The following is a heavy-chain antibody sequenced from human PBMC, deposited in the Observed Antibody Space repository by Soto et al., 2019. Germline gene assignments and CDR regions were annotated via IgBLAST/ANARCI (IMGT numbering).Heavy chain of an antibody. CDR2: INPSGGST. Sequence: ASVKVSCKASGYTFTSYYMHWVRQAPGQGLEWMGIINPSGGSTSYAQKFQGRVTMTRDTSTSTVYMELSSLRPEDTAVYYCARGSALLVGATADAFDIWGQGTMVTVSS. V-gene: IGHV1-46*01. J-gene: IGHJ3*02. CDR1: GYTFTSYY. CDR3: ARGSALLVGATADAFDI. D-gene: IGHD1-26*01.